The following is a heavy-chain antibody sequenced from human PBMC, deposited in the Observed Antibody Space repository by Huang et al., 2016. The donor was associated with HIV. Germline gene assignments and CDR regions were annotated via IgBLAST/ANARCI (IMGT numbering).Heavy chain of an antibody. Sequence: QVRLQESGPGLVKPSETLSLSCTVSGDSVSSHYWGWIRHPPGKGLEWIGTVYDSGTTKYNPRLKSRITISVDTSKNGFSLNIMSVSAADTAMYFCVRDQGRLAVGGIDNWFDPWGQGALVTVSS. CDR1: GDSVSSHY. CDR3: VRDQGRLAVGGIDNWFDP. D-gene: IGHD6-19*01. J-gene: IGHJ5*02. V-gene: IGHV4-59*02. CDR2: VYDSGTT.